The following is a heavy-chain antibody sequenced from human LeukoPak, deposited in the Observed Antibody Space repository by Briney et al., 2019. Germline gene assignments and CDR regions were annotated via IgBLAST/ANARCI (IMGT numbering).Heavy chain of an antibody. Sequence: SETLSLTCTVSGGSISSGDYYWSWIRQPPGKGLEWIGYIYYSGSTYYNPSLKSRVTISVDTYKNQFSLKLSSVTAADTAVYYCARGYGDYAADYWGQGTLVTVSS. J-gene: IGHJ4*02. V-gene: IGHV4-30-4*01. D-gene: IGHD4-17*01. CDR3: ARGYGDYAADY. CDR1: GGSISSGDYY. CDR2: IYYSGST.